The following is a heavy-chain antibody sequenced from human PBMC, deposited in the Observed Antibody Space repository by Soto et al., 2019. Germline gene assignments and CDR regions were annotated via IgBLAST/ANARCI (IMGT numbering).Heavy chain of an antibody. CDR1: GGTYSSYT. V-gene: IGHV1-69*02. J-gene: IGHJ6*03. D-gene: IGHD2-2*02. CDR3: ARLVVVPAAIRREFGYYYMDV. CDR2: IIPILGIA. Sequence: GASVKVSCKACGGTYSSYTISWVRQAPGQGLEWMGRIIPILGIANYAQKFQGRVTITADKSTSTAYMELSSLRSEDTAVYYCARLVVVPAAIRREFGYYYMDVWGKGTTVTVSS.